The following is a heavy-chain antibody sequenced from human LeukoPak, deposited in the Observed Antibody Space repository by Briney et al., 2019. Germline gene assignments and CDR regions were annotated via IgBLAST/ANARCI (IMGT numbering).Heavy chain of an antibody. D-gene: IGHD2-2*02. J-gene: IGHJ3*02. CDR1: GGTFSSYA. CDR2: IIPIFGTA. Sequence: ASVKVSCKASGGTFSSYAISWVRQAPGQGLEWMGGIIPIFGTANYAQKFQGRVTITTDESTSTAYMELSSLRSEGTAVYYCARDSRAGDIVVVPAAINAFDIWGQGTMVTVSS. CDR3: ARDSRAGDIVVVPAAINAFDI. V-gene: IGHV1-69*05.